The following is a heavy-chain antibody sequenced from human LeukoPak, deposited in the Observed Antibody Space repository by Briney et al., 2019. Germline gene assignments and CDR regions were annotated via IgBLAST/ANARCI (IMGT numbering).Heavy chain of an antibody. CDR2: ISSSGSTI. D-gene: IGHD3-16*01. Sequence: GGSLRLSCAASGFTFSSYEMNWVRQAPGKGLEWVSYISSSGSTIYYADSVKGRFTISRDNAKNSLYLQMNSLRAEDTAVYYCARVKTYYVLYGRDDAFDIWGQGTMVTVSS. J-gene: IGHJ3*02. CDR1: GFTFSSYE. CDR3: ARVKTYYVLYGRDDAFDI. V-gene: IGHV3-48*03.